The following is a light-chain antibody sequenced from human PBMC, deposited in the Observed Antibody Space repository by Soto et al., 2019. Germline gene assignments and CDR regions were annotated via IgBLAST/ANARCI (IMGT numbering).Light chain of an antibody. Sequence: IVLTQSPATLSLSPGERATLSCRASQSVGNHLAWYQQRPGQAPRLLIYDASNRATGVPARFSGFGSGTYFTLIISSLEPEDSAVYYCQHRDDWPPGATFGGGTKVEIK. J-gene: IGKJ4*01. CDR2: DAS. V-gene: IGKV3-11*01. CDR3: QHRDDWPPGAT. CDR1: QSVGNH.